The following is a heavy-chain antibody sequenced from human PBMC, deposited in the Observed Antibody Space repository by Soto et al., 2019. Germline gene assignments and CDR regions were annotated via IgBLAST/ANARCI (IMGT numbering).Heavy chain of an antibody. CDR2: IANDGGFK. J-gene: IGHJ4*02. CDR1: GFTLSNYG. CDR3: AKDERIRELEDY. D-gene: IGHD3-10*01. V-gene: IGHV3-30*19. Sequence: QAQVVYSGGGVGQPGTSLRLSCAASGFTLSNYGMHWVRQAPDKGLEWVAVIANDGGFKDYADSVKGRFTISRDDSKNTVFLPMTRLRVADTDVYYCAKDERIRELEDYWGQGNLVTVSS.